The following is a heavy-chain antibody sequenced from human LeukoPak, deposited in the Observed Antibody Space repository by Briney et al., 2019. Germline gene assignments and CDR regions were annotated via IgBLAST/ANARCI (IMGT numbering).Heavy chain of an antibody. CDR2: ISSSSSTI. CDR3: ASQLGDASDI. D-gene: IGHD6-13*01. Sequence: GGSLRLSCAASGFTFRSYSMNWVRQAPGKGLEWVSYISSSSSTIYYADSVKGRFTISRDNGKNSLYLQMNSLRAEDTAVYYCASQLGDASDIWGQGTMVTVSS. J-gene: IGHJ3*02. V-gene: IGHV3-48*01. CDR1: GFTFRSYS.